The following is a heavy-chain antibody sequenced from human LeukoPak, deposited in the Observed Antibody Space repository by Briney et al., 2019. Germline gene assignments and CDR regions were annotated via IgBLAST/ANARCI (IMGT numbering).Heavy chain of an antibody. Sequence: SETLSLTCTVSGGPIDHMNYYWGWIRRAPGKGLEWIGSIYYSGSTYYNPSLKSRVTMLIDTSKNQFSLNLNSVTAADTAVYFCARASGRYFDWLQGPFDYWGQGSLVTVSS. CDR1: GGPIDHMNYY. D-gene: IGHD3-9*01. CDR2: IYYSGST. J-gene: IGHJ4*02. CDR3: ARASGRYFDWLQGPFDY. V-gene: IGHV4-39*07.